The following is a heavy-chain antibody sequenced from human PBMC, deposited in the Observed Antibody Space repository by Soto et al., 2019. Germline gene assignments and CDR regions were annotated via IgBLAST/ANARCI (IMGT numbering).Heavy chain of an antibody. CDR2: IIPIFGTA. D-gene: IGHD2-2*01. CDR3: ARVDCRSTSCYDDDYYYGMDV. V-gene: IGHV1-69*13. J-gene: IGHJ6*02. Sequence: ASVKVSCKASGGTFSSYAISWVRQAPGQGLEWMGGIIPIFGTANYAQKFQGRVTITADESTSTAYMELSSLRSEDTAVYYCARVDCRSTSCYDDDYYYGMDVWGQGTTVTVSS. CDR1: GGTFSSYA.